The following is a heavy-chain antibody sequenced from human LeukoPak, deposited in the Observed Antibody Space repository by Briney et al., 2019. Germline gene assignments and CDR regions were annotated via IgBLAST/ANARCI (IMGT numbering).Heavy chain of an antibody. V-gene: IGHV4-38-2*02. CDR3: ARAPVGYNYGLRHICYMDV. CDR1: AYPISSTYY. J-gene: IGHJ6*03. D-gene: IGHD3-10*01. CDR2: IYNRGTN. Sequence: SETLSLTCTVSAYPISSTYYWGWIRQPPGKGLEWIGTIYNRGTNHYNPSLKSRVTISADTSKKQFYLQLNSVTATDAAVYFCARAPVGYNYGLRHICYMDVWGKGTTVTVSS.